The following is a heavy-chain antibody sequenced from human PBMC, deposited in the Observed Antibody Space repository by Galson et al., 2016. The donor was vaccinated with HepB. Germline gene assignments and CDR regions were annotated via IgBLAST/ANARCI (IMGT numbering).Heavy chain of an antibody. Sequence: PGKGLEWVSSISTRSSYIYYADSVKGRFTISRDNAKNSLYLQMNSLRAEDTAVYYCARTLPRAGAFDIWGQGTMVTVSS. J-gene: IGHJ3*02. CDR2: ISTRSSYI. V-gene: IGHV3-21*01. CDR3: ARTLPRAGAFDI.